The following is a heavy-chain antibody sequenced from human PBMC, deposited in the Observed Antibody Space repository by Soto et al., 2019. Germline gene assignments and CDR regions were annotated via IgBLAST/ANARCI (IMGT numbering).Heavy chain of an antibody. J-gene: IGHJ4*02. CDR2: VSHDGSLY. Sequence: QVQLVESGGGVVQPGRSLRLSCAASGFTFSSCAMHWVRQVPGKGLEWLAVVSHDGSLYPYADSVKGRFSISRDNSRKTLCLQMNSLRPEDTAVYYCVKDRSATWSFDYWGQGTLVTVSS. D-gene: IGHD2-8*02. CDR1: GFTFSSCA. V-gene: IGHV3-30*18. CDR3: VKDRSATWSFDY.